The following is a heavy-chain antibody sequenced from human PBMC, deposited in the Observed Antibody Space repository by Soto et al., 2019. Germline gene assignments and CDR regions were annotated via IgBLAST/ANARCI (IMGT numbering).Heavy chain of an antibody. V-gene: IGHV4-30-4*01. CDR3: VRLDYDFWSGPLLVAGRFDY. D-gene: IGHD3-3*01. CDR1: GGSISSGDYY. CDR2: IYYSGST. J-gene: IGHJ4*02. Sequence: SETLSLTCTVSGGSISSGDYYWSWIRQPPGKGLEWIGYIYYSGSTYYNPSLKSRVNISVDTSKNQFSMKLSSVTAADTAVYYCVRLDYDFWSGPLLVAGRFDYWGQGTLVTVSS.